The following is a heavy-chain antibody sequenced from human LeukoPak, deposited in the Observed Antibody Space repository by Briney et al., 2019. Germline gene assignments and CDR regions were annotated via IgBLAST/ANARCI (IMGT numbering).Heavy chain of an antibody. CDR3: ARGRTTVTTDPFDY. J-gene: IGHJ4*02. D-gene: IGHD4-17*01. V-gene: IGHV4-34*01. Sequence: SETLSLTCAVYGGSFSGYYWSWIRQPPGKGLEWIGEINHSGSTNYNPSLKSRVTISVDTSKNQFSLKLSSVTAADTAVYYCARGRTTVTTDPFDYWGQGTLVTVSS. CDR2: INHSGST. CDR1: GGSFSGYY.